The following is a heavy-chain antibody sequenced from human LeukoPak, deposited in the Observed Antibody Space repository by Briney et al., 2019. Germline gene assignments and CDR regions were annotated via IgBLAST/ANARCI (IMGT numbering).Heavy chain of an antibody. CDR2: ISGSGGNT. Sequence: GGSLRLSCAASGFTFSTYAMSWVRQAPGKGLEWVSAISGSGGNTYSADSVKGRFTISRDNSKNTLYLQMHSLRAEDTAIYYCAKDPNGDYIGAFDTWGQGTMVTVCS. D-gene: IGHD4-17*01. CDR1: GFTFSTYA. V-gene: IGHV3-23*01. CDR3: AKDPNGDYIGAFDT. J-gene: IGHJ3*02.